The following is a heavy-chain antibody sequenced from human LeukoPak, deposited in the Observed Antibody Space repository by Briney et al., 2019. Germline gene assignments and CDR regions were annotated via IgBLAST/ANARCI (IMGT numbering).Heavy chain of an antibody. CDR3: ARETGTNWFDP. CDR2: ISSSSSTI. J-gene: IGHJ5*02. Sequence: GGSLRLSCAASGFTFSSYSMTWVRQVPGKGLEWVSYISSSSSTIYYADSVKGRFTISRDNAKNSLYLQMNSLRAEDTAVYYCARETGTNWFDPWGQGTLVTVSS. V-gene: IGHV3-48*01. CDR1: GFTFSSYS.